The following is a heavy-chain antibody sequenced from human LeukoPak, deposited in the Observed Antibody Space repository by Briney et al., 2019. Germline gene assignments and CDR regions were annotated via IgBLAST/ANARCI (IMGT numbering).Heavy chain of an antibody. CDR2: IPYDGSNE. V-gene: IGHV3-30-3*01. CDR3: ARDPGTGFDS. CDR1: GFTFSTYA. J-gene: IGHJ4*02. Sequence: GRSLRLSCAASGFTFSTYAMHWVRQAPGKGLEWVASIPYDGSNEYYGESAKGRFTISRDNAKNSLYLQMSSLTAEDTAVYYCARDPGTGFDSWGQGTLVTVSS. D-gene: IGHD3/OR15-3a*01.